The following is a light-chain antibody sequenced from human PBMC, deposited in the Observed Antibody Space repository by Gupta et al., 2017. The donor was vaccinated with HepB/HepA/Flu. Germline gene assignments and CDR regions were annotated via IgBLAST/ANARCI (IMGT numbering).Light chain of an antibody. J-gene: IGLJ3*02. Sequence: QSALAQPASVSGSPGQSITFSCTGTSGDVGDYNSVSWYQQHPGKAPKVMIYDVSNRPSGVSNRSSGSKSGNTASLTISGLQAEDEADYYCSSYTSNSTWVFGGRTKLTVL. V-gene: IGLV2-14*01. CDR1: SGDVGDYNS. CDR3: SSYTSNSTWV. CDR2: DVS.